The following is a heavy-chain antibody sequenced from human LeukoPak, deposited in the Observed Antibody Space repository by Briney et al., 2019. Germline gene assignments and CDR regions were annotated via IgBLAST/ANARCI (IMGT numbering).Heavy chain of an antibody. CDR1: GGSISSYY. CDR3: ARDLRWGYNWFDP. Sequence: SETLSLTCTVSGGSISSYYWSWIRQPPGKGLEWIGHIYYSGSTNYSPSLKSRVTISVDTSKNQFSLKLSSVTAADTAVYYCARDLRWGYNWFDPWGQGTLVTVSS. J-gene: IGHJ5*02. CDR2: IYYSGST. D-gene: IGHD4-23*01. V-gene: IGHV4-59*01.